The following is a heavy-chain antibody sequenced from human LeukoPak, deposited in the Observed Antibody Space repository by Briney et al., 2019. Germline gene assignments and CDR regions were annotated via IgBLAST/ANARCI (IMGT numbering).Heavy chain of an antibody. CDR2: IYHSGST. CDR1: GGSISSGGYS. J-gene: IGHJ4*02. Sequence: KPSQTLSLTCAVSGGSISSGGYSWSWIRQPPGKGLEWIGYIYHSGSTYYNPSLKSRVTISVDTSKNQFSLKLSSVTAADTAVYYCARVVVGARGYYFDYWGQGTLVTVSS. D-gene: IGHD1-26*01. V-gene: IGHV4-30-2*01. CDR3: ARVVVGARGYYFDY.